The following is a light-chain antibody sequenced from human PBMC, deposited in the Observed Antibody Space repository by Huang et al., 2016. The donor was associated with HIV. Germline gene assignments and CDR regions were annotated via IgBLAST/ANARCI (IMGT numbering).Light chain of an antibody. CDR1: QSVSSSY. V-gene: IGKV3-20*01. Sequence: EIVLTQSPGTLSLSPGERATLSCRASQSVSSSYLAWYQQKPGQAPRRLIYGASSRATGIPDRVSGSGSGTDFTLKISRLEPEDFAVYYCQQYGSSPFTFGPGTKVDIK. CDR3: QQYGSSPFT. J-gene: IGKJ3*01. CDR2: GAS.